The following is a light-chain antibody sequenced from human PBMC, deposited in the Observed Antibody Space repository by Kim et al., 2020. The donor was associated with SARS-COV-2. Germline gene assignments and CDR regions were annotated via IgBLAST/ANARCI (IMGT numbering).Light chain of an antibody. CDR2: QDS. CDR1: ELGDKY. J-gene: IGLJ2*01. CDR3: QAWDSSTVV. V-gene: IGLV3-1*01. Sequence: SYELTQPPSVSVSTGQTASITCSGDELGDKYACWYQQKPGQSPVLVIYQDSKRPSGIPERFSGSGSGNTATLTISGTQAMDEADYYCQAWDSSTVVLAGGTQLTVL.